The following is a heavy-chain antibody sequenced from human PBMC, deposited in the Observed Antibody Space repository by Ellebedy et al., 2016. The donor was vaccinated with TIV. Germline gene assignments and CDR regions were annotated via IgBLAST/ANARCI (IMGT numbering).Heavy chain of an antibody. CDR1: GGSISTFY. Sequence: MPGGSLRLSCTVSGGSISTFYWSWIRQPPGKGLEFIGYIYYIGITNYNPSLESRLTVSLDSSKGQLSLKLSSVTAADTAMYYCARGGVDRTHALDIWGQGTMVTVSS. V-gene: IGHV4-59*08. CDR3: ARGGVDRTHALDI. J-gene: IGHJ3*02. CDR2: IYYIGIT. D-gene: IGHD3-16*01.